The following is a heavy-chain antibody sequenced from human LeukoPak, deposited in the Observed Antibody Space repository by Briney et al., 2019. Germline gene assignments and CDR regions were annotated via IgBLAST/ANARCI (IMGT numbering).Heavy chain of an antibody. J-gene: IGHJ4*02. CDR1: GGSLSSYY. CDR2: IYYSGST. Sequence: SETLSLTCTVSGGSLSSYYWSWIRQPPGKGLEWIGYIYYSGSTNYNPSLKSRVTISVDTSKNQFSLKLSSVTAADTAVYYCARGYYDSWSGYSTHFDYWGQGTLVTVSS. CDR3: ARGYYDSWSGYSTHFDY. D-gene: IGHD3-3*01. V-gene: IGHV4-59*08.